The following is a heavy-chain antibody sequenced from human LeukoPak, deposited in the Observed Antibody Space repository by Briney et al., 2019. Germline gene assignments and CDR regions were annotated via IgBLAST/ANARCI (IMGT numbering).Heavy chain of an antibody. CDR2: IYHSGST. Sequence: SETLSLTCTVSGYSISSGYYWGWIRQPLGKGLEWTGSIYHSGSTYYNPSLKSRVTISVDTSKNQFSLKLSSVTAADTAVYHCARDTDVDGSYLDPLDYWGQGTLVTVSS. CDR3: ARDTDVDGSYLDPLDY. V-gene: IGHV4-38-2*02. J-gene: IGHJ4*02. CDR1: GYSISSGYY. D-gene: IGHD1-26*01.